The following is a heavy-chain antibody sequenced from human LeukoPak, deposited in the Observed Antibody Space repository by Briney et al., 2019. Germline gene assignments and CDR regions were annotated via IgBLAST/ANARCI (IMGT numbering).Heavy chain of an antibody. Sequence: SQTLSLTCAVSGGSISSGGYSWSWIRQPPGKGLEWIGYIYHSGSTYYNPSLKSRVTISVDRSKNQFSLKLSSVTAADTAVYYCASQTGLCGPQSGGSCYPTYYGMDVWGQGTTVTVSS. CDR2: IYHSGST. CDR1: GGSISSGGYS. D-gene: IGHD2-15*01. V-gene: IGHV4-30-2*01. CDR3: ASQTGLCGPQSGGSCYPTYYGMDV. J-gene: IGHJ6*02.